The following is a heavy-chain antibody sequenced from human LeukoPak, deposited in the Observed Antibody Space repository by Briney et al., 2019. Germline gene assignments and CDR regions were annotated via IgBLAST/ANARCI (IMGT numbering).Heavy chain of an antibody. CDR3: ARDVEMATISFYYYYYAMDV. Sequence: GGFLRLSCAASGFTFSSYAMHWVRQAPGKGLEWVAVISYDGNNKYYADSVKGRLTISRDNSKNTLYLQMNSLRAEDTAVYYCARDVEMATISFYYYYYAMDVWGQGTTVTVSS. CDR2: ISYDGNNK. J-gene: IGHJ6*02. D-gene: IGHD5-24*01. CDR1: GFTFSSYA. V-gene: IGHV3-30-3*01.